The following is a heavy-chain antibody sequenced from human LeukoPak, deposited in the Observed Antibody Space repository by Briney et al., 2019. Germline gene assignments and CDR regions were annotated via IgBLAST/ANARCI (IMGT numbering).Heavy chain of an antibody. CDR1: GFTFSDYY. J-gene: IGHJ4*02. Sequence: GGSLRLSCAASGFTFSDYYMSWIRQAPGKGLEWVSYISSSGCTIYYADSVKGRFTISRDNAKNSLYLQMNSLRAEDTAVYYCASYSPNGDYVDYWGQGTLVTVSS. V-gene: IGHV3-11*01. CDR3: ASYSPNGDYVDY. D-gene: IGHD4-17*01. CDR2: ISSSGCTI.